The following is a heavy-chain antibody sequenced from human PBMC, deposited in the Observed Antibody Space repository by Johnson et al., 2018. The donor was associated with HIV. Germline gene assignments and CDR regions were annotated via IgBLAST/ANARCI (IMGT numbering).Heavy chain of an antibody. CDR3: AKLYSSSEDPYLDAFDI. V-gene: IGHV3-30*02. J-gene: IGHJ3*02. Sequence: QVQLVESGGGVVQPGGSLRLSCAASGFTFSSYGMHWVRQAPGKGLEWVAFIRYDGSNKYYADSVKGRFTISRDNSKNTLYLQMNSLRAEDTAVYYCAKLYSSSEDPYLDAFDIWGQGTMVTVSS. CDR2: IRYDGSNK. CDR1: GFTFSSYG. D-gene: IGHD6-13*01.